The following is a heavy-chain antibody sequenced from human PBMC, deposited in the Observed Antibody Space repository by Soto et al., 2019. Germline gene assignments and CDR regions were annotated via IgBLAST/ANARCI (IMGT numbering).Heavy chain of an antibody. V-gene: IGHV4-30-2*01. CDR1: GASITFGGYS. CDR3: ARSGGSDSFDY. J-gene: IGHJ4*02. Sequence: SETLSLTCTVSGASITFGGYSWSWIRQTPGKGLEWIGYINHLETTFYNPSFESRLTLSIDRAKNQFSLKLHSMSAADRAVYFCARSGGSDSFDYWGQGILVTVSS. CDR2: INHLETT. D-gene: IGHD1-26*01.